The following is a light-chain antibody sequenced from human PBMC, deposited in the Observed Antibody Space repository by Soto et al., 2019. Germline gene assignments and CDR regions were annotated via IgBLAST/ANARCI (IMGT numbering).Light chain of an antibody. J-gene: IGKJ1*01. V-gene: IGKV3-20*01. CDR2: ATS. Sequence: EVVLTQSPGTLSLSPGERATLSCRASQSVSSSYLAWYQQKPGQAPRLLIYATSSRATGIPDRFSGSGSGTDFTLTISRLEPEDFAVYYCQQYGSSPTWTFGQGTKVDMK. CDR3: QQYGSSPTWT. CDR1: QSVSSSY.